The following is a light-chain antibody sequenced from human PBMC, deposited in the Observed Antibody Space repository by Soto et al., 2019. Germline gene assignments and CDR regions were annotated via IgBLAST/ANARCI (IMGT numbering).Light chain of an antibody. V-gene: IGKV1-5*01. CDR3: QQYDGY. CDR1: QNINRW. J-gene: IGKJ3*01. CDR2: DAS. Sequence: DIQMTQSPSTLAASVGDRVTITCRASQNINRWLAWYQQKPGKAPKVLIYDASSLESGVPSRFSGRGSGTEFTLTITSLQPDDFATYYCQQYDGYFGPGTKVDFK.